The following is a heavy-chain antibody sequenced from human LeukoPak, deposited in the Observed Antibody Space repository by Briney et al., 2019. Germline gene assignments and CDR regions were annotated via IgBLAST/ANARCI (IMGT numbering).Heavy chain of an antibody. CDR3: ARGGSGWYGLDY. CDR2: ISSSGTTI. CDR1: GFSSSDYY. V-gene: IGHV3-11*01. Sequence: GGSLRLSCAASGFSSSDYYMTCIRQPPGKGLEWVSYISSSGTTISSADSVKGRFTISRDNAKNSVFLQMNSLRAEDTAVYYCARGGSGWYGLDYWGQGTLVTVSS. J-gene: IGHJ4*02. D-gene: IGHD6-19*01.